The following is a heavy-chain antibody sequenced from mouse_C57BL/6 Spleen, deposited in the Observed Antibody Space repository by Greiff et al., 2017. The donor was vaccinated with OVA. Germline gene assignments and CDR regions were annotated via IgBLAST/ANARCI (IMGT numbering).Heavy chain of an antibody. CDR3: ARVITTVVATDWYFDV. Sequence: EVQLKESGPGLVKPSQSLSLTCSVTGYSITSGYYWNWIRQFPGNKLEWMGYISYDGSNNYNPSLKNRISITRDTSKNQFFLKLNSVTTEDTATYYCARVITTVVATDWYFDVWGTGTTVTVSS. J-gene: IGHJ1*03. D-gene: IGHD1-1*01. CDR2: ISYDGSN. V-gene: IGHV3-6*01. CDR1: GYSITSGYY.